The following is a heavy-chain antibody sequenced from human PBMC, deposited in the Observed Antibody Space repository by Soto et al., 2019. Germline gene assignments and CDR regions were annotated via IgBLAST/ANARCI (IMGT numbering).Heavy chain of an antibody. CDR2: IVSSSTYT. CDR3: ARDRHGDYVYYYYGMDV. J-gene: IGHJ6*02. D-gene: IGHD4-17*01. Sequence: QVQLVESGGDLVKPGGSLRLSCAASGFTFSDYYMSWIRQAPGKGLEWVSYIVSSSTYTNYADSVKGRFTISRDNAKNSLYLQMNSLRAEDTAVYYCARDRHGDYVYYYYGMDVWGQGTTVTVSS. CDR1: GFTFSDYY. V-gene: IGHV3-11*05.